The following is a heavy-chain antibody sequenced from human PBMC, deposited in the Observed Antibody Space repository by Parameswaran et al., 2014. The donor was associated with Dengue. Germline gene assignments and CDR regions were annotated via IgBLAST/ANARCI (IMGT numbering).Heavy chain of an antibody. CDR2: ISAQNGNT. CDR3: ARSRGDDDFWRGYYDSRALDL. J-gene: IGHJ3*01. D-gene: IGHD3-3*01. V-gene: IGHV1-18*01. Sequence: WVRQAPGQGLEWMGWISAQNGNTNYTQNLQGRVTMTTDSTTSTAYMELRSLRSDDTAVYYCARSRGDDDFWRGYYDSRALDLWGQGTMVTVSS.